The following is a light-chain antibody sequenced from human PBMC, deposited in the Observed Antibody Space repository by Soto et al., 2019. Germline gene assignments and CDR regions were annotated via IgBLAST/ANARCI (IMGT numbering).Light chain of an antibody. J-gene: IGKJ4*01. CDR1: QSISSD. CDR3: QQRPSWPLT. CDR2: DVS. Sequence: EIVLTQSPATLSLSPGERATLSCRASQSISSDLAWYHQKPAPAPRLLLYDVSNRATDIPARFSGSGSGTDFTLTISSLEPEDFAVYYCQQRPSWPLTFGGGTKVEIK. V-gene: IGKV3-11*01.